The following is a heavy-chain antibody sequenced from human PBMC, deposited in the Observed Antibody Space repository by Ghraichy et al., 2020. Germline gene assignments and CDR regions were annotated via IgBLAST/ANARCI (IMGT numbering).Heavy chain of an antibody. Sequence: GGSLRLSCAASGFTFSSYGMHWVRQAPGKGLEWVAVIWYDGSNKYYADSVKGRFTISRDNSKNTLYLQMNSLRAEDTAVYYCARDRDIVVVPARTDAFDIWGQGTMVTVSS. V-gene: IGHV3-33*01. D-gene: IGHD2-2*01. J-gene: IGHJ3*02. CDR3: ARDRDIVVVPARTDAFDI. CDR2: IWYDGSNK. CDR1: GFTFSSYG.